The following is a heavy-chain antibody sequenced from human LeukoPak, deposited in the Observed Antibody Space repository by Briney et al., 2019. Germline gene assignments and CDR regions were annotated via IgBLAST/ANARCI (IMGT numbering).Heavy chain of an antibody. D-gene: IGHD3-22*01. J-gene: IGHJ4*02. V-gene: IGHV3-23*01. CDR2: ISGSGGST. CDR1: GFTFSSYA. CDR3: AKDSPYYYDSKGIDY. Sequence: PGGSLRLSCAASGFTFSSYAMSWVRQAPGKGLEWVSAISGSGGSTYYADSVKGRFTISRDNSKNTLYLQMDSLRAEDTAVYYCAKDSPYYYDSKGIDYWGQGTLVTVSS.